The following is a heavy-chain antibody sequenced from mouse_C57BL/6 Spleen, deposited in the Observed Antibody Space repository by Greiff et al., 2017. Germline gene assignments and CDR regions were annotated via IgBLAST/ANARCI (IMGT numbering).Heavy chain of an antibody. CDR2: INPSNRCT. J-gene: IGHJ2*01. Sequence: QVQLQQPGTELVKPGASVKLSCKASGYTFTSYWMHWVKQRPGQGLEWIGNINPSNRCTNYTEKFKSKATLTVDKSSNTAYMQLSSLTSEDAAVYYCARDYYGSSYEDYFDYWGQGTTLTVSS. CDR1: GYTFTSYW. CDR3: ARDYYGSSYEDYFDY. D-gene: IGHD1-1*01. V-gene: IGHV1-53*01.